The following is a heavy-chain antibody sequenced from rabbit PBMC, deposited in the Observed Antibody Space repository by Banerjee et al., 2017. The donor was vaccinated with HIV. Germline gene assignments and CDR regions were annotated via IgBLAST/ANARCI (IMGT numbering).Heavy chain of an antibody. Sequence: QEQLKETGGGLVQPGASLTLTCTASGFSFSSYYYMCWVRQAPGKGLEWIACIGAGSSGSTYYASWAKGRFTISKTSSTTVALQMTSLTAADTATYFCARGSAYAGAGYALWGPGTLVTVS. D-gene: IGHD4-2*01. CDR3: ARGSAYAGAGYAL. CDR1: GFSFSSYYY. J-gene: IGHJ6*01. CDR2: IGAGSSGST. V-gene: IGHV1S45*01.